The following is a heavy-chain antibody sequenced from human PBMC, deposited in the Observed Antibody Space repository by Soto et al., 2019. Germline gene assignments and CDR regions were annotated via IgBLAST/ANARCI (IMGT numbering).Heavy chain of an antibody. V-gene: IGHV4-39*07. CDR3: ARDPAP. CDR1: GGSISGSDYH. CDR2: IYYTGRT. J-gene: IGHJ5*02. Sequence: PSETLSLTCTVSGGSISGSDYHWGWIRQPPGKGLDWIGSIYYTGRTYYNPSLKSRVTISVDTSKNQFSLKLTSVTAADTAVYYCARDPAPWGQGTLVTVSS.